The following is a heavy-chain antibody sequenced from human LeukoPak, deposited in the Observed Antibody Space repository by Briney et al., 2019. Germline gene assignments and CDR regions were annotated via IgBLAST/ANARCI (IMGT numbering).Heavy chain of an antibody. D-gene: IGHD5-12*01. CDR3: AKCGNSGCHLIDY. J-gene: IGHJ4*02. V-gene: IGHV3-23*01. CDR2: ISGRTGGT. Sequence: GGSLRLSCAASGFTFNTNAMSWVRLAPGKGLEWVSAISGRTGGTYYADSVKGRFTISRDNSKSTLYLQMDSLRAEDTAVYYCAKCGNSGCHLIDYWGQGTLVTVSS. CDR1: GFTFNTNA.